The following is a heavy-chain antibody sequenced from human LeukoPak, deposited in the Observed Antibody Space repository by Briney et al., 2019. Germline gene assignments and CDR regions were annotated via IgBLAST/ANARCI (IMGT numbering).Heavy chain of an antibody. Sequence: SVKVSCKASGGTFSSYAISWVRQAPGQGLEWMGGIIPIFGTANYAQKFQGRVTITTDESTSTAYMELSSLRSEDTAVYYCASTLHIAALPYYYMDVWGKGTTVTVSS. V-gene: IGHV1-69*05. J-gene: IGHJ6*03. CDR2: IIPIFGTA. CDR1: GGTFSSYA. CDR3: ASTLHIAALPYYYMDV. D-gene: IGHD6-13*01.